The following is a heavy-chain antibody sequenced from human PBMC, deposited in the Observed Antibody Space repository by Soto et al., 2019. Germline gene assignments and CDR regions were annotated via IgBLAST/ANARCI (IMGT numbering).Heavy chain of an antibody. D-gene: IGHD1-26*01. Sequence: EVQLLESGGGLVQPGGSLRLSCAASGFTFSSYAMRWVRQAPVKGLEWVSAISGSGGSTYYADSVKGRFTISRDNYKNPLYLQMNILRAEDTAVYYCARRGSGSYYDYWGQGALVTVSS. CDR2: ISGSGGST. J-gene: IGHJ4*02. V-gene: IGHV3-23*01. CDR3: ARRGSGSYYDY. CDR1: GFTFSSYA.